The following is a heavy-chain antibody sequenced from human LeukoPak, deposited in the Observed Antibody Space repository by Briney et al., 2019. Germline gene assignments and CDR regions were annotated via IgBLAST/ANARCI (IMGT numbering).Heavy chain of an antibody. CDR1: GGSISSGGYY. D-gene: IGHD3-10*01. J-gene: IGHJ5*02. V-gene: IGHV4-31*03. Sequence: SETLSLTCTVSGGSISSGGYYWSWIRQHPGKGLEWIGYIYYSGSTYYNPSLKSRVTISVDTSKNQFSLKLSSVTAADTAVYYCARSLRRSTMVRGAGPNWFDPWGQGTLVTVSS. CDR2: IYYSGST. CDR3: ARSLRRSTMVRGAGPNWFDP.